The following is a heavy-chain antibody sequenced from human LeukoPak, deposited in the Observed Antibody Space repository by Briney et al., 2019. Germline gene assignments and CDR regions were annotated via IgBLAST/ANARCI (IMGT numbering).Heavy chain of an antibody. V-gene: IGHV3-30*18. CDR3: AKSVVRESQIDY. CDR2: ISYDGSNK. D-gene: IGHD3-10*01. Sequence: PGRSLRLSCAASGFTFSSYGMHWVRQAPGKGLEWVAVISYDGSNKYYADSVKGRFTISRDNSKNTLYLQMNSLRAEDTAVYSCAKSVVRESQIDYWGQGTLVTVSS. CDR1: GFTFSSYG. J-gene: IGHJ4*02.